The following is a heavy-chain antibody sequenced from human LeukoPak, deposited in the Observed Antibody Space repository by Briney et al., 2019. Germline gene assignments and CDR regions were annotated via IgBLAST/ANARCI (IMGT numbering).Heavy chain of an antibody. V-gene: IGHV3-21*01. Sequence: GGSLRLSCAASGFTFSSYSMNWVRQAPGKGLEWVSSISSSSSYIYYADSVKGRFTISRDNAKNSLYLQMTSLRAEDTAVYYCARDSYYYDSSGYYLVAFDIWGQGTMVTVSS. D-gene: IGHD3-22*01. CDR3: ARDSYYYDSSGYYLVAFDI. J-gene: IGHJ3*02. CDR2: ISSSSSYI. CDR1: GFTFSSYS.